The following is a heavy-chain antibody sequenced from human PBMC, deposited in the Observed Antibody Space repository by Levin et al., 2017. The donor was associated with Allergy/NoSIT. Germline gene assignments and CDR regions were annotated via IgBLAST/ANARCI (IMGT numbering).Heavy chain of an antibody. J-gene: IGHJ4*02. CDR2: ISYDGSNK. CDR1: GFTFSSYG. D-gene: IGHD6-19*01. CDR3: AKDHGVAGRSDYFDY. Sequence: GGSLRLSCAASGFTFSSYGMHWVRQAPGKGLEWVAVISYDGSNKYYADSVKGRFTISRDNSKNTLYLQMNSLRAEDTAVYYCAKDHGVAGRSDYFDYWGQGTLVTVSS. V-gene: IGHV3-30*18.